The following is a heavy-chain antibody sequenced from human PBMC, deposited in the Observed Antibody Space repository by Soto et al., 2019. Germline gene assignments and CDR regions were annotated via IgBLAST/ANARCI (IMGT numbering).Heavy chain of an antibody. J-gene: IGHJ4*02. D-gene: IGHD6-13*01. Sequence: EVQLVESGGGLVQPGGSLRLSCEASGFSFTKDWMNLVRQAPGKGLEWVGRIKSNAVGGTTDYAGPVKGRFTISRDDSQRRLFLQMNNLTNEDSCVYHFTTDGLLVHAGIDFWGQGALVIVSS. CDR1: GFSFTKDW. CDR2: IKSNAVGGTT. CDR3: TTDGLLVHAGIDF. V-gene: IGHV3-15*07.